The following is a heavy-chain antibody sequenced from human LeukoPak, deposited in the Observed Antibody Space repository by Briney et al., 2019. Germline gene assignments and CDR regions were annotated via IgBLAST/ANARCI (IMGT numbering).Heavy chain of an antibody. Sequence: SETLSLTCTVSGGSISSYYWSWIRQPPGKGLEWIGYIYYSGSTNYNPSLKSRVTISVDTSKKQFSLKLTSVTAADTAVYYCARGFCSSTSCYKGDFDYWGQGTLVTVSS. D-gene: IGHD2-2*02. V-gene: IGHV4-59*08. CDR3: ARGFCSSTSCYKGDFDY. CDR1: GGSISSYY. J-gene: IGHJ4*02. CDR2: IYYSGST.